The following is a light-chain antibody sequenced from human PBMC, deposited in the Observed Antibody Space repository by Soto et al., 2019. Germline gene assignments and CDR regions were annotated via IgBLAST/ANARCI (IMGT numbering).Light chain of an antibody. J-gene: IGLJ1*01. CDR3: SSYTSSSTLYV. Sequence: QSALTQPASVSGSPGQSITISCTGTSSDVGAYNFVSWHQQHPGKAPKLMIYNVYDRPSGISYRFSGSKSGNTASLTISGLRAEDEADYYCSSYTSSSTLYVFGTGTKVTVL. V-gene: IGLV2-14*03. CDR2: NVY. CDR1: SSDVGAYNF.